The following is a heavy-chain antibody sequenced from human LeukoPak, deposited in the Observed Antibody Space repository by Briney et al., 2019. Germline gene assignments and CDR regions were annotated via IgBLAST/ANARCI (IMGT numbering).Heavy chain of an antibody. J-gene: IGHJ4*02. CDR3: ARSDIVVVPAAFDY. D-gene: IGHD2-2*01. CDR2: ISAYNGNT. CDR1: GYTFTSYG. Sequence: EASVNVSCKASGYTFTSYGISWVRQAPGQGLEWMGWISAYNGNTNYAQKLQGRVTMTTDTSTSTAYMELRSLRSDDTAVYYCARSDIVVVPAAFDYWGQGTLVTV. V-gene: IGHV1-18*01.